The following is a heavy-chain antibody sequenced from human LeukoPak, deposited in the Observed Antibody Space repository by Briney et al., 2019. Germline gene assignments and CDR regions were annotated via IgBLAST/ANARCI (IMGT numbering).Heavy chain of an antibody. D-gene: IGHD5-18*01. V-gene: IGHV3-30*02. CDR3: AKDQDTAMVTEFFDY. CDR2: IRYDGSNK. J-gene: IGHJ4*02. CDR1: GFTFSSYG. Sequence: PGGSLRLSCAASGFTFSSYGMHWVRQAPGKGLEWVAFIRYDGSNKYYADSVKGRFTISRDNSKNTLYLQMNSLRAEDTAVYYCAKDQDTAMVTEFFDYWGQGTLVTVSS.